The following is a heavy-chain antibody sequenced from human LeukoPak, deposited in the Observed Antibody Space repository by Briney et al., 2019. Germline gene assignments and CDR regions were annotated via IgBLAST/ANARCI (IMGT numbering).Heavy chain of an antibody. CDR3: ARVGGDYYDSSGYPRYYYYYMDV. J-gene: IGHJ6*03. CDR2: ISAYNGNT. Sequence: GASVKVSCKTSGFTFTSYAISWVRQAPGQGLKWMGWISAYNGNTNYAQKLQGRVTMTTDTSTSTAYMELRSLRSDDTAVYYCARVGGDYYDSSGYPRYYYYYMDVWGKGTTVTVSS. CDR1: GFTFTSYA. V-gene: IGHV1-18*01. D-gene: IGHD3-22*01.